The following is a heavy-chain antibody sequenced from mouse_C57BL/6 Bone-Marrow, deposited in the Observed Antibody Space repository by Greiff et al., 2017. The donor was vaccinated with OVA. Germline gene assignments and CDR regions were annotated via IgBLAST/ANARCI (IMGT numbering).Heavy chain of an antibody. J-gene: IGHJ4*01. CDR2: INPNNGGT. D-gene: IGHD2-1*01. CDR3: ARPRYYFYAMDY. CDR1: GYTFTDYN. Sequence: VQLQQSGPELVKPGASVKIPCKASGYTFTDYNMDWVKQSHGKSLEWIGDINPNNGGTIYNQKFKGKATLTVDKSSSTAYMELRSLTSEDTAVYYCARPRYYFYAMDYWGQGTSVTVSS. V-gene: IGHV1-18*01.